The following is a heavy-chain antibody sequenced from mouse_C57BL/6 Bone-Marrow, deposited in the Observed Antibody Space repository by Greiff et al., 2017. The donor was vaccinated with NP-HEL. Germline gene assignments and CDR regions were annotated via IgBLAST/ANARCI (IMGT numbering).Heavy chain of an antibody. Sequence: VQLQQSGAELARPGASVKMSCKASGYTFTSYTMHWVKQRPGQGLEWIGYINPSSGYTKYNQKFKDKATLTADKSSITAYMQLSSLTSEDSAVYYCASPRGISNYFAYWGQGTLVTVSA. CDR3: ASPRGISNYFAY. J-gene: IGHJ3*01. CDR2: INPSSGYT. V-gene: IGHV1-4*01. D-gene: IGHD2-5*01. CDR1: GYTFTSYT.